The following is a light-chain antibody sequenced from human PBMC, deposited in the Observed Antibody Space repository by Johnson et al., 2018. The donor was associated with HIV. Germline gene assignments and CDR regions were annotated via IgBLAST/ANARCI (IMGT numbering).Light chain of an antibody. CDR2: DNN. CDR3: GTWDDSLSTGGV. J-gene: IGLJ1*01. V-gene: IGLV1-51*01. CDR1: NSNIGNNY. Sequence: QSVLTQPPSVSAAPGQKVTISCSGSNSNIGNNYVSWYQQFPGTAPKLLIYDNNKRPSGIPDRFSGSKSGTSATLAITGLQPGDEADYYCGTWDDSLSTGGVFGAGTKVTVL.